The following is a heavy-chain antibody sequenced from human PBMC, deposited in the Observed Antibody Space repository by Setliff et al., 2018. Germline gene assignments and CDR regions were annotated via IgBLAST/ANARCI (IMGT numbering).Heavy chain of an antibody. D-gene: IGHD3-3*01. Sequence: PSETLSLTCTVSGGSISSGGYYWSWIRQHPGKGLEWIGYIYYSGSTYYNPSLKSRVTISVDTSKNQFSLKLSSVTAADTAVYYCARGHPSYDFWSGYYVSNYYMDVWGKGTTVTVSS. CDR2: IYYSGST. CDR3: ARGHPSYDFWSGYYVSNYYMDV. CDR1: GGSISSGGYY. J-gene: IGHJ6*03. V-gene: IGHV4-31*03.